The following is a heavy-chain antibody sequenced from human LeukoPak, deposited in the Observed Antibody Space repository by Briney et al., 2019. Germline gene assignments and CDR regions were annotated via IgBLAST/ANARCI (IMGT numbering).Heavy chain of an antibody. D-gene: IGHD1-26*01. CDR3: ARATGGSYYDADYYYGLDV. Sequence: GRSLRLSCAASGFTFSSYAMHWVRQAPGKGLEWVAIIAFDGINNFYTGSVKGRFTISRDNSKSTLYLQMNSLRPEDSAVYYCARATGGSYYDADYYYGLDVWGQGTTVTVS. CDR1: GFTFSSYA. J-gene: IGHJ6*02. CDR2: IAFDGINN. V-gene: IGHV3-30*04.